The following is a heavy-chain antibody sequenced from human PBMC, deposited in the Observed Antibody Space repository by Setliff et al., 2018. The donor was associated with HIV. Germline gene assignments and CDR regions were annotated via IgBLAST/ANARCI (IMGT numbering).Heavy chain of an antibody. V-gene: IGHV4-61*09. CDR1: GDSISSGSYY. D-gene: IGHD3-16*01. J-gene: IGHJ5*02. CDR3: ARRTFGSGRLDP. CDR2: IHTTGST. Sequence: SETLSLTCSVSGDSISSGSYYWSWIRLPAGQGLEWIGQIHTTGSTNYNPSLESRLTISIDTSKNQFSLKLNSVTATDTAVYYCARRTFGSGRLDPWGQGTLVTVSS.